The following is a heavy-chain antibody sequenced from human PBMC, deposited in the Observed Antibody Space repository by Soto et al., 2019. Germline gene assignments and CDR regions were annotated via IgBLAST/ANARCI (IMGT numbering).Heavy chain of an antibody. CDR2: ISANGYST. V-gene: IGHV3-23*01. J-gene: IGHJ4*02. D-gene: IGHD3-3*01. CDR1: GFPFNSYP. Sequence: PGGFLRLSCAASGFPFNSYPMSWVRQAPGKGLEWVSAISANGYSTYYADSVKGRFTISRDNSENTLYLQMNSLRAEDMAVYYCATCLGWLFPGDYWGQGTLVTVSS. CDR3: ATCLGWLFPGDY.